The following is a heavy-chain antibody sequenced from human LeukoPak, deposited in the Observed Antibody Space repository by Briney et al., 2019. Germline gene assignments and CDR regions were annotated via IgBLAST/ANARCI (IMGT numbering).Heavy chain of an antibody. J-gene: IGHJ6*02. Sequence: AGGSLRLSCAASGFTFSGSTMHWVRQASGKGLEWVGRIRSKANNYATAYATSVKGRFTLSRDDSKNTAYLQMNSLKTEDTAVYYCIRGAASGSYYGFDVWGQGATVTVSS. CDR3: IRGAASGSYYGFDV. V-gene: IGHV3-73*01. CDR1: GFTFSGST. CDR2: IRSKANNYAT. D-gene: IGHD1-26*01.